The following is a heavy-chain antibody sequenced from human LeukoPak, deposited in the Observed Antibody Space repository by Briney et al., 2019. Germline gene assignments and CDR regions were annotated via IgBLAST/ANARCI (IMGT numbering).Heavy chain of an antibody. D-gene: IGHD4-17*01. CDR3: ARGNPYDYDFDY. CDR1: GFTFSNYW. Sequence: GGSLRLSCAASGFTFSNYWMSWVRQAPGKGLVWVAIIKQDGSDKSYVDSVRGRFAISRDNAKSALFLQMNNLRADDTAVYYCARGNPYDYDFDYWGQGTLVTVSS. CDR2: IKQDGSDK. J-gene: IGHJ4*02. V-gene: IGHV3-7*05.